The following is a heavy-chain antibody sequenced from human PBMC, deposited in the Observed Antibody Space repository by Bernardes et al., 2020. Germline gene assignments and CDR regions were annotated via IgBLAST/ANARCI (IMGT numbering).Heavy chain of an antibody. J-gene: IGHJ4*02. CDR1: GFTFRSYA. CDR3: AKAFWEYCSGGSCQTLDY. D-gene: IGHD2-15*01. V-gene: IGHV3-23*01. Sequence: FCASCGFTFRSYAMSWVRRGPGKGLECVTGISSSGGSTYYADSVKGRFTISRDNSKNTLYLQMNSLRAEDTAVYYCAKAFWEYCSGGSCQTLDYWGQGTPVTVSS. CDR2: ISSSGGST.